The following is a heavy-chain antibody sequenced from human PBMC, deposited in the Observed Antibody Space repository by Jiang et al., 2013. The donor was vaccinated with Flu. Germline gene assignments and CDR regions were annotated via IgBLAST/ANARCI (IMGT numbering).Heavy chain of an antibody. V-gene: IGHV1-2*02. Sequence: GAEVKKPGASVKVSCKASGYTFTGYYIHWVRQAPGQGLEWMGWINPNSGDTNYAQKFQARVTMTRDTSISTAYMELSRLRSDDTAVFYCARDMDTSSSAPFDYWGQGTLVTVSS. CDR2: INPNSGDT. D-gene: IGHD6-6*01. J-gene: IGHJ4*02. CDR3: ARDMDTSSSAPFDY. CDR1: GYTFTGYY.